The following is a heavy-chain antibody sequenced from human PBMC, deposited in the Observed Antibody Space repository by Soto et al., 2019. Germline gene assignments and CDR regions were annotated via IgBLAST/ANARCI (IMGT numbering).Heavy chain of an antibody. Sequence: XSVKVSCKASAYTFTGYYMHWVRQAPGQGLEWMGWINPNSGGTNYAQKFQGRVTMTRDTSISTAYMELGRLRSDDTAVYYCARARLREVAGRGIAFDIWGQGTMVTVSS. CDR2: INPNSGGT. D-gene: IGHD6-19*01. V-gene: IGHV1-2*02. CDR3: ARARLREVAGRGIAFDI. CDR1: AYTFTGYY. J-gene: IGHJ3*02.